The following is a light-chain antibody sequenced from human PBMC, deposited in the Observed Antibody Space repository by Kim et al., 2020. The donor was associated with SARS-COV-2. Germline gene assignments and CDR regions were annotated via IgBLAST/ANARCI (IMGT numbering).Light chain of an antibody. V-gene: IGLV3-1*01. CDR2: QDS. CDR1: KLGDKY. CDR3: QAWDRSTVV. J-gene: IGLJ2*01. Sequence: SYELTQPPLVSVSPGQTASITCSGDKLGDKYACWYQQKPGQSPVLVIYQDSKRPSGIPERFSGSNSGNTATLTISGTQAMDEADYYCQAWDRSTVV.